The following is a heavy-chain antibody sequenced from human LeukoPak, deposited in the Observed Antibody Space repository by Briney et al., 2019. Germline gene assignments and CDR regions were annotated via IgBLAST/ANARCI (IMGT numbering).Heavy chain of an antibody. Sequence: SGTLSLTCAVSGGSISSSNWWSWVRQPPGKGLEWIGYISDSGSTNYNPSLQSRVTISVDTSKNQFSLKLSSVTASDTAVYYCARRRVGDLTVGSDTWFDPWGQGALVTVSS. CDR1: GGSISSSNW. D-gene: IGHD2-15*01. V-gene: IGHV4-4*02. CDR3: ARRRVGDLTVGSDTWFDP. CDR2: ISDSGST. J-gene: IGHJ5*02.